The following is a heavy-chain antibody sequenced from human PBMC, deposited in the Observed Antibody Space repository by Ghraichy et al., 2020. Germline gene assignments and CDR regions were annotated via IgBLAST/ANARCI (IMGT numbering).Heavy chain of an antibody. Sequence: LSLTCSGSGYTFGSYAMSWVRQTPDKGLEWVAGISGSGGGNKYYANSVKGRFTISRDNFNSTPFLEMNSLTGDDPAVYFCAKARTSNTWYSFDLWGLGTPVTVS. CDR2: ISGSGGGNK. J-gene: IGHJ4*02. CDR3: AKARTSNTWYSFDL. D-gene: IGHD2-8*02. V-gene: IGHV3-23*01. CDR1: GYTFGSYA.